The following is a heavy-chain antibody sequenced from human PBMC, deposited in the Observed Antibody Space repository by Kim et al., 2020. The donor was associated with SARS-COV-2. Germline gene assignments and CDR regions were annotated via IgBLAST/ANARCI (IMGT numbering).Heavy chain of an antibody. J-gene: IGHJ6*02. Sequence: SETLSLTCTVSGGSISSYYWSWIRQPPGKGLEWIGYIYYSGSTNYNPSLKSRVTISVDTSKNQFSLKLSSVTAADTAVYYCAGHTRGFEGGMDVWGQGTTVTVSS. CDR3: AGHTRGFEGGMDV. CDR1: GGSISSYY. V-gene: IGHV4-59*13. CDR2: IYYSGST. D-gene: IGHD3-10*01.